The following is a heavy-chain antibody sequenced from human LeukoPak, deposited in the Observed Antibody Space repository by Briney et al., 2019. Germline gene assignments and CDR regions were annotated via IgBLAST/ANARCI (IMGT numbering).Heavy chain of an antibody. D-gene: IGHD6-19*01. V-gene: IGHV4-59*01. Sequence: PSETLSLTCTVSNDSISSYYWNWIRQSPGKGLEWIGYIYYNGNTKYNPSLKSRVTISVDTPKNQFSLEVKFVTAADTAVYYCATARYDNGWYGNFGHWGQGILATVSS. CDR2: IYYNGNT. J-gene: IGHJ4*02. CDR3: ATARYDNGWYGNFGH. CDR1: NDSISSYY.